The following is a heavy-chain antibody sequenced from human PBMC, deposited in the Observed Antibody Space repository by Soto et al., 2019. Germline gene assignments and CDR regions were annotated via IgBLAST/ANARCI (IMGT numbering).Heavy chain of an antibody. V-gene: IGHV3-23*01. J-gene: IGHJ4*02. CDR1: GFTFSSYA. CDR2: ISGSGGST. D-gene: IGHD2-2*01. CDR3: AKAYGDIVVVPAYYFDY. Sequence: GGSLRLSCAASGFTFSSYAMSWVRQAPGKGLEWVSAISGSGGSTYYADSVKGRFTISRDNSKNTLYLQMNSLRAEDTAVYYCAKAYGDIVVVPAYYFDYWGQGTLVTVSS.